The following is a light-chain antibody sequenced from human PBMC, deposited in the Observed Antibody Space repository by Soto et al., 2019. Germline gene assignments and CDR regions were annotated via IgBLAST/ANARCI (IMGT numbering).Light chain of an antibody. V-gene: IGKV1-5*01. CDR1: QSISSW. J-gene: IGKJ1*01. CDR3: QQYNSYSGT. Sequence: DIQMAQSPSTLSASVGDRVTITCRASQSISSWLAWYQQKPGKAPNLLIYDASSLESGVPSSFSGSGSETEFTLTISSLQPDDFATYYCQQYNSYSGTVGQGTKVDIK. CDR2: DAS.